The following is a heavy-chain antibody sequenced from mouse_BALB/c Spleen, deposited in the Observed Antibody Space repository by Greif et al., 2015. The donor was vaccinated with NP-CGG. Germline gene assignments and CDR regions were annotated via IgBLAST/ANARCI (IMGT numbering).Heavy chain of an antibody. CDR3: ARGHAYAMDY. CDR2: IYPGGGYT. V-gene: IGHV1-63*02. Sequence: QVQLKRSGAELVRPGTSVKISCKASGYTFTNYWLGWVKQRPGHGLEWIGDIYPGGGYTNYNEKFKGKATLTADTSSSTAYMQLSSLTSEDSAVYLCARGHAYAMDYWGQGTSVTVSS. D-gene: IGHD6-1*01. J-gene: IGHJ4*01. CDR1: GYTFTNYW.